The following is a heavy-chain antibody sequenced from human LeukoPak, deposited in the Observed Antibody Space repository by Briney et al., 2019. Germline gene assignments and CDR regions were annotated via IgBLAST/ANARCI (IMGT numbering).Heavy chain of an antibody. CDR1: GGSISSYY. D-gene: IGHD5-24*01. J-gene: IGHJ4*02. Sequence: ASETLSLTCTVSGGSISSYYWSWIRQPPGKGLEWIGYIYYSGSTNYNPSLKSRVTISVDTSKNQFSLKLSSVTAADTAVYYCARHGYGLLFDYWGQGTLVTVSS. V-gene: IGHV4-59*08. CDR2: IYYSGST. CDR3: ARHGYGLLFDY.